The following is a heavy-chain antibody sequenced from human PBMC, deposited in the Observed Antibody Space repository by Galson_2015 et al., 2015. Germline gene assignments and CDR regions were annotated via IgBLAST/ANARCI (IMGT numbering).Heavy chain of an antibody. CDR2: ISVYNDNT. CDR3: ARLAYCSGGSCSDHGMDV. V-gene: IGHV1-18*01. CDR1: GYTFTSYG. J-gene: IGHJ6*02. Sequence: SVKVSCKASGYTFTSYGISWVRQAPGQGLEWMGWISVYNDNTNSAQKLQGRVTMTTDTFTSTAYMELRSLRSDDTAVYYCARLAYCSGGSCSDHGMDVWGQGTTVTVS. D-gene: IGHD2-15*01.